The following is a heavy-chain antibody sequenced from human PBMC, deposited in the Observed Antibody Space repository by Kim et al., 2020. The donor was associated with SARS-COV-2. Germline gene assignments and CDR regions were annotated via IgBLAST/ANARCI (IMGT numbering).Heavy chain of an antibody. V-gene: IGHV1-8*01. Sequence: ASVKVSCKASGYTFTSYDINWVRQATGQGLEWMGWMNPNSGNTGYAQKFQGRVTMTRSTSISTAYMELSSLRSEDTAVYYCARLGIAAVGTKYYYGMDVWGQGTTVTVS. CDR2: MNPNSGNT. D-gene: IGHD6-13*01. CDR1: GYTFTSYD. J-gene: IGHJ6*02. CDR3: ARLGIAAVGTKYYYGMDV.